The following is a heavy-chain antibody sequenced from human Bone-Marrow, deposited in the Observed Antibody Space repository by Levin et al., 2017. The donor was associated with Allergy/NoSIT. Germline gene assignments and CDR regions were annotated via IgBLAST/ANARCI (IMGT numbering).Heavy chain of an antibody. D-gene: IGHD2-8*01. J-gene: IGHJ6*02. Sequence: GESLKISCKGSGYIFSNYWIGWVRQMPGKGPEWMGITHPGDSETRYSPSFRGHVTISVDKSITTAYLQWSSLKASDSAMYYCARQTPNVYGMDVWGQGTTVTVSS. V-gene: IGHV5-51*01. CDR2: THPGDSET. CDR1: GYIFSNYW. CDR3: ARQTPNVYGMDV.